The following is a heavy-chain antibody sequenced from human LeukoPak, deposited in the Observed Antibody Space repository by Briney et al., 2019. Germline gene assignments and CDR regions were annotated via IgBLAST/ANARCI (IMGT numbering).Heavy chain of an antibody. J-gene: IGHJ4*02. D-gene: IGHD5-18*01. V-gene: IGHV4-59*01. CDR1: GASISSYY. Sequence: PSETLSLTCTVSGASISSYYWSWIRPPPGKGLEWIGYIYYSGNTNYNPSLKSRVTISIDTSKNQFSLKLNSLTAADTAVYYCARVGYSFGNDYWGQGTLVTVSS. CDR3: ARVGYSFGNDY. CDR2: IYYSGNT.